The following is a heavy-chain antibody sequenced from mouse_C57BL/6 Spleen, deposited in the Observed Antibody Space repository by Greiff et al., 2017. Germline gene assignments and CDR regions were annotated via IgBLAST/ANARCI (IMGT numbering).Heavy chain of an antibody. CDR1: GYTFTDYN. D-gene: IGHD2-4*01. CDR3: ASLYYDYDEGFAY. V-gene: IGHV1-22*01. Sequence: SGPELVKPGASVKMSCKASGYTFTDYNMHWVKQSPGKSLEWIGYINPNNGGTSYNQKFKGKATLTVNKSSSTAYMELRSLTSEDTAVYYCASLYYDYDEGFAYWGQGTLVTVSA. CDR2: INPNNGGT. J-gene: IGHJ3*01.